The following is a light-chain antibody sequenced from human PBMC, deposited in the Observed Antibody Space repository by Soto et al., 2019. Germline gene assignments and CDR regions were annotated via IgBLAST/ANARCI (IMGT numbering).Light chain of an antibody. CDR2: GAS. V-gene: IGKV3-15*01. CDR1: QSVGSN. Sequence: EIVMTQSPATLSVSPGERATLSCRASQSVGSNLAWYQQQPGQAPRLLIYGASTRATGIPARFSGSGSGTEFTLTISSLQSEDFAVYYCQQYNNWPFRTFGQGTKVEIK. J-gene: IGKJ1*01. CDR3: QQYNNWPFRT.